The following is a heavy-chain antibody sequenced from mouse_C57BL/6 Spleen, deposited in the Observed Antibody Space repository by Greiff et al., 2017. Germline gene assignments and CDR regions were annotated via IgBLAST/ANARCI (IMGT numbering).Heavy chain of an antibody. CDR1: GYTFTSYW. J-gene: IGHJ4*01. Sequence: QVQLQQPGAELVKPGASVKMSCKASGYTFTSYWITWVKQRPGQGLEWIGDIYPGSGSTNYNEKFKSKATLTVDKSSSTAYMQLSSLTSEDSAVYYCARADYFYAMDYWGQGTSVTVSS. V-gene: IGHV1-55*01. D-gene: IGHD1-1*01. CDR3: ARADYFYAMDY. CDR2: IYPGSGST.